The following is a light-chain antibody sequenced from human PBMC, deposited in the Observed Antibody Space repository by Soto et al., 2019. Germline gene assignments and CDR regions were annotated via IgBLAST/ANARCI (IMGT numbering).Light chain of an antibody. Sequence: EIVLTQSPGTLSLSPGERATLSCRASQSVSSSYLAWYQQKPGQAPRFLIYGASSMATGIPDRFSGSGSGTDFTLTISRLETEDFAVYYCQQYGSPPPYTFGQGTKLEIK. CDR3: QQYGSPPPYT. V-gene: IGKV3-20*01. CDR2: GAS. CDR1: QSVSSSY. J-gene: IGKJ2*01.